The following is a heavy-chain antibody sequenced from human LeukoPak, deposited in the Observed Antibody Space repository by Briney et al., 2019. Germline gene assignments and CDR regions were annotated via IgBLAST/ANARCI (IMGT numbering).Heavy chain of an antibody. CDR1: GFTFSSYA. CDR2: ISGSGGST. D-gene: IGHD5-24*01. V-gene: IGHV3-23*01. CDR3: AKDWSPPRDGYNGVWDY. J-gene: IGHJ4*02. Sequence: GGSLRLSCAASGFTFSSYAMSWVRQAPGKGLEWVSAISGSGGSTYYADSVKGRFTISRDNSKNTLYLQMNSLRAEDTAVYYCAKDWSPPRDGYNGVWDYWGQGTLVTVSS.